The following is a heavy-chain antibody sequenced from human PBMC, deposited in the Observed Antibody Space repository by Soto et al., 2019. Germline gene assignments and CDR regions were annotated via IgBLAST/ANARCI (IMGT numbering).Heavy chain of an antibody. Sequence: ASVKVSCKASGYTFTSYGISWVRQAPGQGLEWMGWISAYNGNTNYAQKLQGRVTMTTDTSTSTAYMEPRSLRSDDTAVYYCARDWDIVVVPAAFYYMDVWGKGTTVTVSS. CDR2: ISAYNGNT. D-gene: IGHD2-2*01. V-gene: IGHV1-18*01. CDR1: GYTFTSYG. CDR3: ARDWDIVVVPAAFYYMDV. J-gene: IGHJ6*03.